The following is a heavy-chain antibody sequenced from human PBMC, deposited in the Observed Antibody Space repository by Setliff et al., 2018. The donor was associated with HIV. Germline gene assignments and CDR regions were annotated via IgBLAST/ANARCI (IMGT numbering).Heavy chain of an antibody. V-gene: IGHV4-59*13. CDR3: SGGGVGAALVWFDP. J-gene: IGHJ5*02. D-gene: IGHD1-26*01. CDR2: FHHSGSP. CDR1: GDSISNYH. Sequence: SETLSLTCTVSGDSISNYHWSWIRQPPGKRLEFIGFFHHSGSPIYNPSLDSRVNISVDTSKHQFSLNLIPVTSADTAVYYCSGGGVGAALVWFDPWGQGTLVTVSS.